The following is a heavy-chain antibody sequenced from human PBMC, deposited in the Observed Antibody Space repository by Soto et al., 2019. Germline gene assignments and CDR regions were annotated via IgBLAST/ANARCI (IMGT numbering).Heavy chain of an antibody. V-gene: IGHV4-34*01. CDR3: ARRRGGTMVRGVIRQPFDP. D-gene: IGHD3-10*01. Sequence: QVQLQQWGAGLLKPSETLSLTCAVYGGSFSGYYWSWIRQPPGKGLEWIGEINHSGSTNYNPSLKSRVTLAVDTSKNQFSLKLSSVTAADTAVYYCARRRGGTMVRGVIRQPFDPWGQGTLVTVSS. CDR2: INHSGST. CDR1: GGSFSGYY. J-gene: IGHJ5*02.